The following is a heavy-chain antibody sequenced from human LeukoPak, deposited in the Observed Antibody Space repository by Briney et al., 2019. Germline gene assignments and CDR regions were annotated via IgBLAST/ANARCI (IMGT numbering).Heavy chain of an antibody. J-gene: IGHJ4*02. CDR2: IYSGGST. V-gene: IGHV3-66*01. CDR1: GFTVSSNY. Sequence: GGSLRLSCAASGFTVSSNYMSWVRQAPGKGLEWVSVIYSGGSTYYADSVKGRFTISRDNSKNTLYLQMNSLRAEDTAVYYCARASIVRRIWGGKSKSSFDYWGQGTLVTVSS. D-gene: IGHD3-10*01. CDR3: ARASIVRRIWGGKSKSSFDY.